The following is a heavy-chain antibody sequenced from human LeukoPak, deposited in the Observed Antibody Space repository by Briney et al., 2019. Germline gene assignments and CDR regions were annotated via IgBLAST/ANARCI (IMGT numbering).Heavy chain of an antibody. Sequence: ASVKVSCKASGYTFTSYGISWVRQAPGQGLEWMGWISAYNGNTNYAQKLQGRVTMTTDTSTSTAYMELRSLRSDDTAVYYCARDTGYCSSTSCPITLDYWGQGTLDTVSS. CDR1: GYTFTSYG. V-gene: IGHV1-18*01. J-gene: IGHJ4*02. D-gene: IGHD2-2*01. CDR3: ARDTGYCSSTSCPITLDY. CDR2: ISAYNGNT.